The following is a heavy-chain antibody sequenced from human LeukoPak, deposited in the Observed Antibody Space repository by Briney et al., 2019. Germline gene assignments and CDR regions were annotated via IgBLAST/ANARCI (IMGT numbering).Heavy chain of an antibody. CDR2: ISGRGGST. CDR1: GLIFIIYA. V-gene: IGHV3-23*01. J-gene: IGHJ6*02. Sequence: GGSLTLSHAASGLIFIIYAMSWVRQAPGEGLEWVSSISGRGGSTYYAGSVKCRSTITRDHSKTALYLQMNSLRAEDTAVYYCAKDSDIVATHRPKVNYYYGMDVWGQGTTVTVSS. CDR3: AKDSDIVATHRPKVNYYYGMDV. D-gene: IGHD5-12*01.